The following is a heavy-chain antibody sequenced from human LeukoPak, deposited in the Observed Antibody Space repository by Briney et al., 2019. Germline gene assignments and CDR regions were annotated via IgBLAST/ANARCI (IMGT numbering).Heavy chain of an antibody. J-gene: IGHJ4*02. D-gene: IGHD6-19*01. V-gene: IGHV4-4*07. CDR1: GGSISYYY. CDR3: ARESPTYSSGWYKDF. Sequence: SETLSLTCTVSGGSISYYYWSWIRQPAGGGLEWIGRIYIRGSTNYNPSLKSRVTISIDKSNNQFFLKLNSVTAADTAVYYCARESPTYSSGWYKDFWGQGTLVTVSS. CDR2: IYIRGST.